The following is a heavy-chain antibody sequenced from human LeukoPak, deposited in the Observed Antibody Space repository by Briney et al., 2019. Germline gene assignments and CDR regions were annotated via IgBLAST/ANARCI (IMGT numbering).Heavy chain of an antibody. CDR1: GITIRTYA. CDR2: LSGGGGSS. Sequence: PGGSLRLSCAASGITIRTYAMSWVRQGPGKGLEWVSSLSGGGGSSYYADSVKGRFTISRDDSKNTLYLQMNSLRAEDTAVYYCARGLLTARARDAFDIWGQGTMVTVSS. J-gene: IGHJ3*02. CDR3: ARGLLTARARDAFDI. V-gene: IGHV3-23*01. D-gene: IGHD7-27*01.